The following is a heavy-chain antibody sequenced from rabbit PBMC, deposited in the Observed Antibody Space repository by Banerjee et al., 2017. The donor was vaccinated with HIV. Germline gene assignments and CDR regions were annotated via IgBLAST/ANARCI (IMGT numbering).Heavy chain of an antibody. D-gene: IGHD1-1*01. J-gene: IGHJ4*01. CDR1: GFSLSSYG. CDR3: ARQLWTSSGGRSL. Sequence: QEQLVESGGGLVQPGGSLKLSCKASGFSLSSYGVSWVRQAAGKGLEYIGVIGTGGSAYYASWVNGRFTISRDGDQNTLYLQLNSLTAADTATYFCARQLWTSSGGRSLWGPGTLVTVS. CDR2: IGTGGSA. V-gene: IGHV1S36*01.